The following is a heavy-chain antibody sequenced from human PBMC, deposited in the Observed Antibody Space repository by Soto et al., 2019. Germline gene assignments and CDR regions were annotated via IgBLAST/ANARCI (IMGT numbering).Heavy chain of an antibody. Sequence: GGSLRLSCTASGFTFGDCAMSWFRQAPGKGLEWVGFIRSKAYGGTTEYAASVKGRFTISRDDSKSIAYLQMNSLKTEDTAVYYCTRAGYGDYLYYFDYWGQGTLVTVSS. CDR3: TRAGYGDYLYYFDY. V-gene: IGHV3-49*03. CDR1: GFTFGDCA. J-gene: IGHJ4*02. D-gene: IGHD4-17*01. CDR2: IRSKAYGGTT.